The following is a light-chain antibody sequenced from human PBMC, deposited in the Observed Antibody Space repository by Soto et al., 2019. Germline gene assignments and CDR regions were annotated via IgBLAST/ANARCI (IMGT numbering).Light chain of an antibody. CDR3: QQRSNWPPLT. J-gene: IGKJ4*01. V-gene: IGKV3-15*01. CDR1: QSVSSG. CDR2: GAS. Sequence: EVVVTQSPATMSVSPGEGVTLSCRASQSVSSGLAWYQQKPGQAPRLLIYGASIRATGIPARFSGSGSETEFTLTIDSLQPEDFAVYYCQQRSNWPPLTFGGGTRWIS.